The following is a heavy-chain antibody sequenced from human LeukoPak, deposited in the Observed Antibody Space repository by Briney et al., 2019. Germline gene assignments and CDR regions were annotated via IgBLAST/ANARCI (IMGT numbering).Heavy chain of an antibody. D-gene: IGHD6-6*01. V-gene: IGHV4-4*07. J-gene: IGHJ4*02. Sequence: SETLSLTCTVSGGSINSYYWTWFRQPAGKGLEWIGRIYTSGNTDYNPSLQSRIPMSVDASQNHLSLKLSSVTAADTAVYYCAREGSMTARPFVSIDYWGQGTLVTVSS. CDR3: AREGSMTARPFVSIDY. CDR1: GGSINSYY. CDR2: IYTSGNT.